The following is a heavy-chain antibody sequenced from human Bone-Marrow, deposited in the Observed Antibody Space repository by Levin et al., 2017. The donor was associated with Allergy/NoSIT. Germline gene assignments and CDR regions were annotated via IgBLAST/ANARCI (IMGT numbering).Heavy chain of an antibody. D-gene: IGHD1-26*01. Sequence: SQTLSLTCSVSGGSISGSTYYWGWIRQTPGKGLEWIGSFFSGGSAYHNPSLRTRVTISDDSSNHQFLLELTSVTAATTAGYFCARGVRYSGSAPGTFDIWGRGTKVTVSS. V-gene: IGHV4-39*06. CDR1: GGSISGSTYY. CDR3: ARGVRYSGSAPGTFDI. CDR2: FFSGGSA. J-gene: IGHJ3*02.